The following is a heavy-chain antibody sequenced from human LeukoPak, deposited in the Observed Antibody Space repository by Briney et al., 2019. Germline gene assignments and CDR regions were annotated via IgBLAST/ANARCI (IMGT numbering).Heavy chain of an antibody. Sequence: SETLSLTCTVSGDSISGYYWTWTRQPAGKGLEWIGCIYSSRSSNYNPSLKSRVTMSVDTSKNHFSLNLSSVTAADTAVYYCARGSSWYSPFDYWGQGTLVTVSS. CDR1: GDSISGYY. D-gene: IGHD6-13*01. V-gene: IGHV4-4*07. J-gene: IGHJ4*02. CDR3: ARGSSWYSPFDY. CDR2: IYSSRSS.